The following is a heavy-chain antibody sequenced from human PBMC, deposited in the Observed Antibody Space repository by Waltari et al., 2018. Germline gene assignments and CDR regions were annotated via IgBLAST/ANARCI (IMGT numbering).Heavy chain of an antibody. CDR1: GGTFSSYA. V-gene: IGHV1-69*05. CDR3: GGIDGYNSRGYYYYGMDV. CDR2: IIPIFGTA. Sequence: QVQLVQSGAEVKKPGSSVKVSCKASGGTFSSYAISWVRQAPGQGLEWMGGIIPIFGTANYAQKFQGRVTITTDESTSTAYMELSSLRSEDTAVYYCGGIDGYNSRGYYYYGMDVWGQGTTVTVSS. D-gene: IGHD5-12*01. J-gene: IGHJ6*02.